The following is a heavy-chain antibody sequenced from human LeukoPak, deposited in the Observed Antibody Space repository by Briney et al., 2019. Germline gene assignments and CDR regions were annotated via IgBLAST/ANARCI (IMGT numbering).Heavy chain of an antibody. D-gene: IGHD6-25*01. CDR1: GGSISSSSYY. V-gene: IGHV4-39*01. CDR2: IYYSGST. J-gene: IGHJ4*02. Sequence: SETLSLTCTVSGGSISSSSYYWGWIRQPPGKGLEWIGSIYYSGSTYYNPSLKSRVTISVDTSKNPFSLKLSSVTAADTAVYYCARQITRGGYYFDYWGQGTLATVSS. CDR3: ARQITRGGYYFDY.